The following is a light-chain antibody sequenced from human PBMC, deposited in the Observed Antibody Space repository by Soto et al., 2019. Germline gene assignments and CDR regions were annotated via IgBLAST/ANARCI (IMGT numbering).Light chain of an antibody. V-gene: IGLV1-44*01. J-gene: IGLJ1*01. CDR3: AAWDDSLNGHV. CDR1: SSKIGTSS. Sequence: QSVLTQPHSASGTPGQRVTISCSGSSSKIGTSSVHWFQQLPGTAPKLLISTTNQRPSGVPERFSGPKSGTSASLAISGLQSEDEADYYCAAWDDSLNGHVFGTGTKVTVL. CDR2: TTN.